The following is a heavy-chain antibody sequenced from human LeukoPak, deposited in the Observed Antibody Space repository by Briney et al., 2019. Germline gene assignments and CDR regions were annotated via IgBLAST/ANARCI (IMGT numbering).Heavy chain of an antibody. CDR1: GFTFNIYT. J-gene: IGHJ4*02. D-gene: IGHD1-26*01. V-gene: IGHV3-21*01. CDR3: ARGGGGTDY. CDR2: ISSTSGYI. Sequence: GGSLRLSCAASGFTFNIYTIKWIRQAPGKGLEWVSSISSTSGYIYYADSVKGRFTISRDNAKNSLYLQMNSLRAEDTAVYYCARGGGGTDYWGQGTLVTVSS.